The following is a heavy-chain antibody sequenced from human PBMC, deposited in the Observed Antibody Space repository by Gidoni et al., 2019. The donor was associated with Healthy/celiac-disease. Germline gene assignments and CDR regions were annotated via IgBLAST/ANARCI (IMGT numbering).Heavy chain of an antibody. J-gene: IGHJ4*02. CDR3: ARDALFSSPSGQYYFDY. Sequence: EVQLVESGGGLVQPGGSLRLSCAASGFTSSIYWMHWVRQAPGKGLVWVSRINSDGSSTSYADSVKGRFTISRDNAKNSLYLQMDSLRAEDTAVYYCARDALFSSPSGQYYFDYWGQGTLVTVSS. CDR2: INSDGSST. V-gene: IGHV3-74*01. CDR1: GFTSSIYW. D-gene: IGHD6-13*01.